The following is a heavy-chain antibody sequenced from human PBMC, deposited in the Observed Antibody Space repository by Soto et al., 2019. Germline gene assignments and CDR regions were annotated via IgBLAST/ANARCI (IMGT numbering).Heavy chain of an antibody. Sequence: QVQLVQYGAEVKKPGASVKVSCQASVVTFSSETISWVLQAPGQGLEWVGGIIPLFGTANYAQKFQGSVTITADESTSTLDIELGSLRSDDTAVYYCATELGDNPARPFDSWGQGTLVTVSS. D-gene: IGHD2-21*01. J-gene: IGHJ4*02. CDR3: ATELGDNPARPFDS. CDR2: IIPLFGTA. V-gene: IGHV1-69*01. CDR1: VVTFSSET.